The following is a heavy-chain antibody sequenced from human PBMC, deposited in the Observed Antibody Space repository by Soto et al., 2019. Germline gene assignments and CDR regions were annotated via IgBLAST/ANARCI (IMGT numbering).Heavy chain of an antibody. J-gene: IGHJ4*02. V-gene: IGHV2-5*02. CDR3: AHAKVVVAATPFFDY. Sequence: QITLQESGPTLVKPTQTLTLTCTFSGFSLSTSGVGVGWIRQPPGKALEWLALIYWDDDKRYSPSLKSRLTITKDTSKNQVVLTMTNMDPVDTATYYCAHAKVVVAATPFFDYWGQGTLVTVSS. D-gene: IGHD2-15*01. CDR2: IYWDDDK. CDR1: GFSLSTSGVG.